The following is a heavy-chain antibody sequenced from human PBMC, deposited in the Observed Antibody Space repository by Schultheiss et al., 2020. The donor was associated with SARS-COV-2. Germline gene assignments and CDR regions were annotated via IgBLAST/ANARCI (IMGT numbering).Heavy chain of an antibody. CDR3: ARAPQDWYWDY. CDR1: GFTFSSYD. CDR2: ISGSGGST. Sequence: GGSLRLSCAASGFTFSSYDMHWVRQATGKGLEWVSAISGSGGSTYYADSVKGRFTISRDNSKNTLYLQMNSLRAEDTAVYYCARAPQDWYWDYWGQGTLVTGSS. D-gene: IGHD3/OR15-3a*01. V-gene: IGHV3-23*01. J-gene: IGHJ4*02.